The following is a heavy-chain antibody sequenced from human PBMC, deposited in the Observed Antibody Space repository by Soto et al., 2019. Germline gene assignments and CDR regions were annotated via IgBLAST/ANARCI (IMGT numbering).Heavy chain of an antibody. V-gene: IGHV4-4*07. CDR2: ITVNGNT. CDR1: GAYISDFS. D-gene: IGHD1-7*01. J-gene: IGHJ1*01. Sequence: QVQQLESGPGLVKPWDTLSLTCTVSGAYISDFSWSWIRQPAGKGLEWIGRITVNGNTQYNQCFRSRGSMSVDTYRNQVSLNLQSATAADTALYYCARESGENWTYEAHWGQGTLVTVSS. CDR3: ARESGENWTYEAH.